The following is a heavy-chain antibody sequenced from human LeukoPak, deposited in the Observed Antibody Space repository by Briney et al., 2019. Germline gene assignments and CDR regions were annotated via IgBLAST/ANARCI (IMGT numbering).Heavy chain of an antibody. Sequence: RGSLRLSCAASGFTFSSYSMNWVRQAPGKGLEWVSYISSSSSTIYYADSVKGRFTISRDNAKNSLYLQMNSLRDEDTAVYYCAREWVATYYYDSSGFDYWGQGTLVTVSS. V-gene: IGHV3-48*02. CDR1: GFTFSSYS. CDR3: AREWVATYYYDSSGFDY. CDR2: ISSSSSTI. D-gene: IGHD3-22*01. J-gene: IGHJ4*02.